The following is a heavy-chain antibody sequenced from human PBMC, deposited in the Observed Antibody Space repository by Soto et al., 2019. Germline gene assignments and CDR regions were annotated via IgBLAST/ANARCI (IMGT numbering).Heavy chain of an antibody. V-gene: IGHV3-30*01. J-gene: IGHJ4*02. CDR2: ISFDSSEI. CDR1: GFIFSNNA. D-gene: IGHD3-3*01. CDR3: AIARVADSSLDH. Sequence: LRLSCVGSGFIFSNNAMHWVRQAPGKGLEWVAFISFDSSEIHYADSVQGRFTISRDNPRNTLFLHVNSPRADDTAVYYCAIARVADSSLDHWGQGTLVTVSS.